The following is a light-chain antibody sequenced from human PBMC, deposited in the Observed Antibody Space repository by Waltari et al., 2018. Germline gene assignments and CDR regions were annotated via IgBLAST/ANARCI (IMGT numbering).Light chain of an antibody. CDR3: QHNYGTPFT. CDR2: KAS. Sequence: DIQMTQSQSSLSASVGERGTITVRASENVNNYLNWYQQKPVKAPKLLIYKASTLQSGVPSMFIGSGSGTDYTFTISSLQSEDVATYYCQHNYGTPFTFGPGTKLDIK. J-gene: IGKJ3*01. V-gene: IGKV1-39*01. CDR1: ENVNNY.